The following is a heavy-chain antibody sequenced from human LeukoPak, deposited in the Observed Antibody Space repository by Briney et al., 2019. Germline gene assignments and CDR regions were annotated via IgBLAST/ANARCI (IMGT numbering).Heavy chain of an antibody. V-gene: IGHV4-30-2*01. Sequence: SQTLSLTCAVSGGSISSGGYSWSWIRQPPGKGLEWIGYIYHSGSTYYNPSLKSRVTISVDRSKNQFSLKLSSVPAADTAVYYCASQYGGIDYWGQGTLVTVSS. CDR3: ASQYGGIDY. D-gene: IGHD4-23*01. CDR1: GGSISSGGYS. J-gene: IGHJ4*02. CDR2: IYHSGST.